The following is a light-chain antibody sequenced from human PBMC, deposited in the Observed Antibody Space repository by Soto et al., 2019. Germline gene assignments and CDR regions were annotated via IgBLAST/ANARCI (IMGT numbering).Light chain of an antibody. J-gene: IGLJ3*02. CDR1: SGHRTYA. Sequence: QPVLTQSPSASASLGASGKLTCTLNSGHRTYAIAWHQQQPEKGPRYLMKVNSDGSHSKGDGIPDRFSGSSSGAERYLTISSLQSEDEADYYCQTWGTGIPVFGGGTKLTVL. CDR3: QTWGTGIPV. CDR2: VNSDGSH. V-gene: IGLV4-69*01.